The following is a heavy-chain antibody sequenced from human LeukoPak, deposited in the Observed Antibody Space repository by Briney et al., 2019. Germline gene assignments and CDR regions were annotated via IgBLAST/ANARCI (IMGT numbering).Heavy chain of an antibody. J-gene: IGHJ6*03. V-gene: IGHV1-69*13. D-gene: IGHD3-16*01. CDR3: ARGLGGLIRPGNVDYYHMDV. CDR2: FIPIFGTP. Sequence: SVKVSCKASGGTFSSYVISWVRQAPGQGLEWMGGFIPIFGTPDYAQKFQGRVTFTVDESTGTAYMELSSLRSEDTAVYYCARGLGGLIRPGNVDYYHMDVWGKGTTVIVSS. CDR1: GGTFSSYV.